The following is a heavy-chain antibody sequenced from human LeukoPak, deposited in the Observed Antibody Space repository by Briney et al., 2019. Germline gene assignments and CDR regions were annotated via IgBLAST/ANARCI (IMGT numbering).Heavy chain of an antibody. CDR3: ARAFDQDLWYSEIDY. CDR1: GYTFTSYY. J-gene: IGHJ4*02. Sequence: ASVKVSCKASGYTFTSYYMHWVRQPPGQGLEWMGIINPSGGSTSYAQKFQGRVTMTRDTSTSTVYMELSSLRSEDTAVYYCARAFDQDLWYSEIDYWGQGTLVTVSS. V-gene: IGHV1-46*01. CDR2: INPSGGST. D-gene: IGHD6-13*01.